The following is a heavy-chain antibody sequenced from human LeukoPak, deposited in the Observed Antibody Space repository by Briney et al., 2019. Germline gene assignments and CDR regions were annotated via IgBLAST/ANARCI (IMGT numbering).Heavy chain of an antibody. CDR2: IYYSGST. J-gene: IGHJ5*02. CDR3: ARHDVRQSLFDP. Sequence: SETLSLTCTVSGGSISSYYWSWIRQPPGKGLEWIGYIYYSGSTNYNPSLKSRVTISVDTSKNQFSLKLSSVTAADTAVYYCARHDVRQSLFDPWGQGTLVTVSS. D-gene: IGHD3-10*02. CDR1: GGSISSYY. V-gene: IGHV4-59*08.